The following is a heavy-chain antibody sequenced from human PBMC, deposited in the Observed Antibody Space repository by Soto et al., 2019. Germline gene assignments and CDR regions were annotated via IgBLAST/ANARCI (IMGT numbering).Heavy chain of an antibody. J-gene: IGHJ5*02. CDR1: GYTFTSYD. V-gene: IGHV1-18*04. CDR3: ARGITLVRGGVISNWFDP. Sequence: QVQLVQSGVEVRKPGASVKVSCKASGYTFTSYDINWVRQAPGQGLEWMGWISTYSSDTNYAQRFQGRVTMTTDTSTSTAYMELRSLRSDDTAVYYCARGITLVRGGVISNWFDPWGQGTLVTVSS. D-gene: IGHD3-10*01. CDR2: ISTYSSDT.